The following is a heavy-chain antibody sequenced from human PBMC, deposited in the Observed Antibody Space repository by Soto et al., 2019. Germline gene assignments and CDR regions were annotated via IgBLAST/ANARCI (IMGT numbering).Heavy chain of an antibody. CDR1: GGSVNSGNYY. CDR2: MSHSGGT. D-gene: IGHD1-1*01. CDR3: ARLERGPATTVVDAFDI. V-gene: IGHV4-34*01. Sequence: QVQLQQWGAGLLKPSETLSLTCAVYGGSVNSGNYYWSWIRQPPGKGLEWIGEMSHSGGTHFNPSLRGRVTLSVETWKSQCSLRVGSVTAADTTLYYCARLERGPATTVVDAFDIWGPGTLVTVSS. J-gene: IGHJ3*02.